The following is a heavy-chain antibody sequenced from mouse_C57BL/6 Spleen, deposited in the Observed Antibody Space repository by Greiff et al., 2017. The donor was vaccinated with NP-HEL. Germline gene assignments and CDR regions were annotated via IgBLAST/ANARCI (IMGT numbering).Heavy chain of an antibody. CDR3: ARDYYGSSSYYFDY. V-gene: IGHV1-52*01. Sequence: QVQLQQPGAELVRPGSSVKLSCKASGYTFTSYWMHWVKQRPIQGLEWIGNIYPSDSETHYNQKFKDKATLTVDKSSSTAYMQLSSLTSEDSAVYYCARDYYGSSSYYFDYWGQGTTLTVSS. D-gene: IGHD1-1*01. CDR1: GYTFTSYW. CDR2: IYPSDSET. J-gene: IGHJ2*01.